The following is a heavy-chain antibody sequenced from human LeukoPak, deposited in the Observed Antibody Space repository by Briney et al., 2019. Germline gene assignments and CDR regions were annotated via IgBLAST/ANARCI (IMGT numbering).Heavy chain of an antibody. CDR3: ARSYSGSYRDAFDI. D-gene: IGHD1-26*01. V-gene: IGHV3-23*01. CDR2: ITASGGNT. J-gene: IGHJ3*02. CDR1: GLTFSSFA. Sequence: GGSLRLSCAVSGLTFSSFAFTWVRKAPGKGLECVSTITASGGNTYYADSVKGRFTISRDDSKNTLYLQMTSLRADDTALYYCARSYSGSYRDAFDIWGQGTMVTVSS.